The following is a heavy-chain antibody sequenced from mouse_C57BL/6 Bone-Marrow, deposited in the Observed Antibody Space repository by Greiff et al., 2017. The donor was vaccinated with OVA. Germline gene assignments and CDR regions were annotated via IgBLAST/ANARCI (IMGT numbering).Heavy chain of an antibody. CDR3: TSYGNFDY. Sequence: EVHLLESGAELVRPGASVKLSCTASGFNIKDDYMHWVKQRPEQGLEWIGWIDPENGDTEYASKFQGKATITADTSSNTAYLQLSSLTSEDTAVYYCTSYGNFDYWGQGTTLTVSS. CDR1: GFNIKDDY. CDR2: IDPENGDT. V-gene: IGHV14-4*01. D-gene: IGHD2-1*01. J-gene: IGHJ2*01.